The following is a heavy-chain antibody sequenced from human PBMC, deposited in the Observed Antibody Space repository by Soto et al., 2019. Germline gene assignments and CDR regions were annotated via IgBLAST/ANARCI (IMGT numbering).Heavy chain of an antibody. CDR3: ARATKYYDFWSGYYFPTDY. J-gene: IGHJ4*02. Sequence: ASVKVSCKASGYTFTSYGISWVRQAPGQGLEWMGWISAYNGNTNYAQKLQGRVTMTTDTSTSTAYMELRSLRSDDTAVYYCARATKYYDFWSGYYFPTDYWGQGTLVTVS. CDR1: GYTFTSYG. CDR2: ISAYNGNT. V-gene: IGHV1-18*01. D-gene: IGHD3-3*01.